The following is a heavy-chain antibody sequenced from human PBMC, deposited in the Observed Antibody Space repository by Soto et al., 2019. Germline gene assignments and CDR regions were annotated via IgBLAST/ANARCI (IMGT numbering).Heavy chain of an antibody. D-gene: IGHD3-10*01. CDR1: GFTFSSYG. Sequence: PGGSLRLSCAASGFTFSSYGMHWVRQAPGKGLEWVAVISYDGSNKYYADSVKGRFTISRDNSKNTLYLQMNSLRAEDTAVYYCAKGVKRPKASSGILDYWGQGNLVTVSS. CDR3: AKGVKRPKASSGILDY. V-gene: IGHV3-30*18. J-gene: IGHJ4*02. CDR2: ISYDGSNK.